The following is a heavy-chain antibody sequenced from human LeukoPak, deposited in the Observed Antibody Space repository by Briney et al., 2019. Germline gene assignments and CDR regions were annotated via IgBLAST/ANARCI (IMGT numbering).Heavy chain of an antibody. J-gene: IGHJ6*03. CDR1: GFTFSSYG. V-gene: IGHV3-33*01. D-gene: IGHD3-3*01. CDR2: IWYDGSNK. Sequence: PGGSLRLSCAASGFTFSSYGMHWVRQAPGKGLEWVAVIWYDGSNKYYADSVKGRFTISRDNSKNTLYLQMNSLRAEDTAVYYCVRDKCYDFWSGYGYYYYYMDVWGKGTTVTVSS. CDR3: VRDKCYDFWSGYGYYYYYMDV.